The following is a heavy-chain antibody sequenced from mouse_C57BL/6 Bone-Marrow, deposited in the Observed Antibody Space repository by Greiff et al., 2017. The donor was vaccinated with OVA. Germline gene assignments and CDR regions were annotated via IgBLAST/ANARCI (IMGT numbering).Heavy chain of an antibody. CDR3: ARSEYYYGSSRYFDY. D-gene: IGHD1-1*01. Sequence: VQLKQSGAELVRPGASVKLSCTASGFNIKDDYMHWVKQRPEQGLEWIGWIAPENGDTEYASKFQGKATITADTSSNTAYLQLSSLTSEDSAVYFCARSEYYYGSSRYFDYWGQGTTLTVSS. CDR2: IAPENGDT. V-gene: IGHV14-4*01. CDR1: GFNIKDDY. J-gene: IGHJ2*01.